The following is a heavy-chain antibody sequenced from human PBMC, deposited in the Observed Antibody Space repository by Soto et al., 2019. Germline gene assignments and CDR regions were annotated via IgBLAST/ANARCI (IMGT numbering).Heavy chain of an antibody. V-gene: IGHV3-30*18. CDR3: AKDLLEWLFRHRGDFGY. J-gene: IGHJ4*02. Sequence: QVQLVESGGGVVQPGRSLRLSCAASGFTFSSYGMHWVRQAPGKGLEWVAVISYDGSNKYYADSVKGRFTISRDNSKNTPYLQMNSLRAEDTAVYYCAKDLLEWLFRHRGDFGYWGQGTLVTVSS. D-gene: IGHD3-3*01. CDR1: GFTFSSYG. CDR2: ISYDGSNK.